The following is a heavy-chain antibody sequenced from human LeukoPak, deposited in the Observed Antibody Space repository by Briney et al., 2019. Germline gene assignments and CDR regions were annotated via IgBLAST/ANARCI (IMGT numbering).Heavy chain of an antibody. Sequence: SVTVSCKASGGTFSSYAISWVRQAPGQGLEWMGGIIPIFGTANYAQKFQGRVTITADESTSTAYMELSSLRSEDTAVYYCARGANYYDSSGYYPFDYWGQGTLVTVSS. D-gene: IGHD3-22*01. J-gene: IGHJ4*02. V-gene: IGHV1-69*13. CDR1: GGTFSSYA. CDR3: ARGANYYDSSGYYPFDY. CDR2: IIPIFGTA.